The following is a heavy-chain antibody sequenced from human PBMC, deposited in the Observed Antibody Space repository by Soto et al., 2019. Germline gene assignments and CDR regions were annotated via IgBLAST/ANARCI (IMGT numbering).Heavy chain of an antibody. CDR2: ISYDGSNK. J-gene: IGHJ4*02. CDR3: AKIGDSRLAGFDY. D-gene: IGHD3-22*01. Sequence: ESGGGVVQPGRSLRLSCAASGFTFSSYGMHWVRQAPGKGLEWVAVISYDGSNKYYADSVKGRFTISRDNSKNTLYLQMNSLRAEDTAVYYCAKIGDSRLAGFDYWGQGTLVTVSS. V-gene: IGHV3-30*18. CDR1: GFTFSSYG.